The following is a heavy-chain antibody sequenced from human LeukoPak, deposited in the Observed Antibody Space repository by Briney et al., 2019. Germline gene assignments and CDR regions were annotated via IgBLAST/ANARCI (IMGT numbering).Heavy chain of an antibody. CDR2: ISYDGSSK. Sequence: PGGSLRLSCAASGFTFSSYGMHWVRQAPGKGLEWVAVISYDGSSKYYADSVKGRFTISRDNSKNTLYLQMNSLRAEDTAVYYCAKGHYYDSSAYYYYYYMDVWGKGTTVTVSS. J-gene: IGHJ6*03. V-gene: IGHV3-30*18. CDR3: AKGHYYDSSAYYYYYYMDV. D-gene: IGHD3-22*01. CDR1: GFTFSSYG.